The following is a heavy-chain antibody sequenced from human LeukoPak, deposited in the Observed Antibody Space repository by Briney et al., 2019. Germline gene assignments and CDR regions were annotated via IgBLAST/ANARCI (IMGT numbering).Heavy chain of an antibody. V-gene: IGHV4-34*01. CDR3: ARQRARLLIDP. CDR2: INHSGST. CDR1: GGSFSGYY. J-gene: IGHJ5*02. D-gene: IGHD2-15*01. Sequence: PSETLSLTCAVYGGSFSGYYWSWIRQPPGKGLEWIGEINHSGSTNYNPSLKSRVTISVDTSKNQFSLKLSSVTAADTAVYYCARQRARLLIDPWGQGTLVAVSS.